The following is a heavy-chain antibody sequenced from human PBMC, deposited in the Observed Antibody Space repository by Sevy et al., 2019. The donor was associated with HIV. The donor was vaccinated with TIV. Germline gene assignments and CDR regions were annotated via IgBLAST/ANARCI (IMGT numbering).Heavy chain of an antibody. CDR1: GFIFSGYN. Sequence: GGSLRLSCAASGFIFSGYNMHWVRQAPGKGLEWVSSISTSSTYISQPDSGKGRFTISRDNARNSVYLQMNSLGVEDTALYYCARGSCIGGSCHTGYHGMDVWGQGTTVTVSS. CDR3: ARGSCIGGSCHTGYHGMDV. D-gene: IGHD2-15*01. CDR2: ISTSSTYI. J-gene: IGHJ6*02. V-gene: IGHV3-21*06.